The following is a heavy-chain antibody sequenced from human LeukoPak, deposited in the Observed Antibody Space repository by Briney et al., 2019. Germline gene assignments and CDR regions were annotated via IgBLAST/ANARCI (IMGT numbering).Heavy chain of an antibody. D-gene: IGHD2-2*02. Sequence: SETLSLTCTVSGASIKSVNVYWAWIRQPPGKGLEWIGNKYYTGSNYYNPSLKSRVTISVDTSKNQFSLKLSSVTAADTAVYYCARRSLVPAAIRNDYWGQGTLVTVSS. CDR1: GASIKSVNVY. V-gene: IGHV4-39*07. J-gene: IGHJ4*02. CDR3: ARRSLVPAAIRNDY. CDR2: KYYTGSN.